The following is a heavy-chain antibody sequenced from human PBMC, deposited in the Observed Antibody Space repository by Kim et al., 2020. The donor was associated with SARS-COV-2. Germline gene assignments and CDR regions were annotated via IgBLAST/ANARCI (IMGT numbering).Heavy chain of an antibody. V-gene: IGHV3-21*01. J-gene: IGHJ5*02. Sequence: GGSLRLSCAASGFTFSSYSMNWVRQAPGKGLEWVSSISSSSSYIYYADSVKGRFTISRDNAKNSLYLQMNSLRAEDTAVYYCARLGGGNGGNWFDPWGQGTLVTVSS. CDR1: GFTFSSYS. CDR3: ARLGGGNGGNWFDP. CDR2: ISSSSSYI. D-gene: IGHD2-15*01.